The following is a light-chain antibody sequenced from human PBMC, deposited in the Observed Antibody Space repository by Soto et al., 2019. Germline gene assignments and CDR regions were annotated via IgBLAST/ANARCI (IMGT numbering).Light chain of an antibody. CDR3: QQYSSLPLT. Sequence: DIVMTQSPDSVAVSLGERATVNCKSSPSVLNRYNNTGYLAWYQQNPGQPPKMLMFWASTRESGVPDRFRGSGSGTDFTLTITSRQAEDVAVYYCQQYSSLPLTFGGGTKVEIK. CDR2: WAS. V-gene: IGKV4-1*01. J-gene: IGKJ4*01. CDR1: PSVLNRYNNTGY.